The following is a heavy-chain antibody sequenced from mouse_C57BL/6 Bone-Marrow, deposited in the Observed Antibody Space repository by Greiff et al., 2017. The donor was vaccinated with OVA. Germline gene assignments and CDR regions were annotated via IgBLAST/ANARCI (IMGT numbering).Heavy chain of an antibody. CDR1: GFNIKDDY. J-gene: IGHJ1*03. D-gene: IGHD2-3*01. V-gene: IGHV14-4*01. CDR3: TPLYDGYHWYFDV. CDR2: IDPENGDT. Sequence: EVQLVESGAELVRPGASVKLSCTASGFNIKDDYMHWVKQRPEQGLEWIGWIDPENGDTEYASKFQGKATITADTSSNTAYLQLSSLTSEDTAVYYCTPLYDGYHWYFDVWGTGTTVTVSS.